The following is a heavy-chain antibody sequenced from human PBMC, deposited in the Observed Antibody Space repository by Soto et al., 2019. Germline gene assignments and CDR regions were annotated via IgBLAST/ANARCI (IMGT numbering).Heavy chain of an antibody. J-gene: IGHJ4*02. CDR3: ARDRPYADSSGSNKYAIDY. CDR2: IYSDGTT. V-gene: IGHV3-66*01. CDR1: GFTFSSNY. Sequence: EVQLVESGGGLVQPGGSLRLSCAASGFTFSSNYISWVRQAPGKGLEYISIIYSDGTTYYADSVKSRFTISRDNTENTEYLKMNSHSAEDTAVYYCARDRPYADSSGSNKYAIDYWGQGTLVTVSS. D-gene: IGHD3-22*01.